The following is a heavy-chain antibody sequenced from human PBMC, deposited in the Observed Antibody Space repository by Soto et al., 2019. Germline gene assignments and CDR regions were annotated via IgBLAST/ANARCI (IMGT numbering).Heavy chain of an antibody. D-gene: IGHD3-10*01. CDR1: GYTFASYY. Sequence: ASVKVSCKTSGYTFASYYMHWVRQAPGQGLEWMGTINPSGGSTSYAQQFQGRVTMTRDTSTNTVYMELSSLRSEDTAVYYCARGGSGSLGDYYYMDVWGKGTTVTVSS. V-gene: IGHV1-46*01. J-gene: IGHJ6*03. CDR3: ARGGSGSLGDYYYMDV. CDR2: INPSGGST.